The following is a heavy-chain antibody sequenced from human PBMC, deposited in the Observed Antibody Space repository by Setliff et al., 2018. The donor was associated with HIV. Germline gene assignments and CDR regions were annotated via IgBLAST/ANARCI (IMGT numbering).Heavy chain of an antibody. CDR2: SYTSGST. J-gene: IGHJ4*02. D-gene: IGHD5-18*01. Sequence: SETLSLTCTVSGGSISSYYWSWIRQPPGKGLEWIGYSYTSGSTNYNPPLKSRVTISVDTSKNQFSLKLSSVTAADTAVYYCARRPMDTYYFDYWGQGTLVTSPQ. CDR1: GGSISSYY. CDR3: ARRPMDTYYFDY. V-gene: IGHV4-4*08.